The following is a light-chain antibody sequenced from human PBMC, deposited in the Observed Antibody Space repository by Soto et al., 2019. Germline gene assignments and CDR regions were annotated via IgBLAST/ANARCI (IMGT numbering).Light chain of an antibody. CDR3: QQYGISGT. J-gene: IGKJ1*01. CDR2: DVS. CDR1: QSVGSSY. Sequence: EIGLKLSPGTLSLSQGERATPSCRASQSVGSSYLTWYQQKPGQAPRLLIYDVSSRATGIPDRFSGSGSGTDFTLTISRLEPEDCAVYYCQQYGISGTFGQGTKVDIK. V-gene: IGKV3-20*01.